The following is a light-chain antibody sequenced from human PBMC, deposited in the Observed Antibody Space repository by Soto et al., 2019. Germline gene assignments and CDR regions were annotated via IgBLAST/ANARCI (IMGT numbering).Light chain of an antibody. J-gene: IGKJ4*01. Sequence: EIVLTQSPGTLSLSPGERATLSCRASQTVSSSYLAWYQQKPGQAPRLLIYDASNRATGIPARFSGSGSGTDFTLTISSLEPEDFAVYYCQQRSNWPLLTFGGGTKVDI. CDR1: QTVSSSY. CDR2: DAS. CDR3: QQRSNWPLLT. V-gene: IGKV3D-20*02.